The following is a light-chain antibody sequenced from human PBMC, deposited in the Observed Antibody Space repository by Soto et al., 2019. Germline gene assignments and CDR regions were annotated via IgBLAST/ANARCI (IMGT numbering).Light chain of an antibody. V-gene: IGKV3-20*01. CDR1: QSVSSNY. CDR2: GAS. CDR3: QQYGRSPWT. Sequence: EIVLTQSPGTLSLSPGERATLSCRASQSVSSNYLAWYQQKPGQAPRLLIYGASSRATGIPDRFSGSGSGTDFTLTISRLEPEDFAVYXCQQYGRSPWTFGQGTKVEIK. J-gene: IGKJ1*01.